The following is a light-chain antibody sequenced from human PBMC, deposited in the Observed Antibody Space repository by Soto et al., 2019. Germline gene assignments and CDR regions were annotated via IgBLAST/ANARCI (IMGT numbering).Light chain of an antibody. V-gene: IGKV3-20*01. J-gene: IGKJ1*01. CDR3: QQYGGSPQT. Sequence: EIVLTQSPGTLSLSPGERATLSCRASQSVSNYLAWYQQKPGQAPRLLIYGASSRATDIPDRFSGSGSGTDFTLTISRLEPEDFALYYCQQYGGSPQTFGHGTKVEIK. CDR1: QSVSNY. CDR2: GAS.